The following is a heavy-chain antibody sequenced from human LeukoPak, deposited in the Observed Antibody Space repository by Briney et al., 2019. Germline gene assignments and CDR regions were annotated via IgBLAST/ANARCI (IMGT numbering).Heavy chain of an antibody. CDR2: IRSKAYGGTT. D-gene: IGHD2-21*02. CDR1: GFTFGDYV. V-gene: IGHV3-49*04. Sequence: PGGSLSVSCTASGFTFGDYVMSWVRQAPGKGLEWVGFIRSKAYGGTTECAASVKGRFTISRDDSKSIAYLQMTSLKTEDTAVYYRTRVGYCGGDCYYYFDYWGQGTLVTVSS. J-gene: IGHJ4*02. CDR3: TRVGYCGGDCYYYFDY.